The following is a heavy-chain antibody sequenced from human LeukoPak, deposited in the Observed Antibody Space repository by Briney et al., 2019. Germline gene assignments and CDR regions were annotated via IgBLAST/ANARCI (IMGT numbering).Heavy chain of an antibody. V-gene: IGHV4-38-2*02. Sequence: SETLPLTCTVSGYSSNSGYYWGWIRQAPGKGLEWIGNIHHSGSTYYNPSLKSRVTISVDSSKNEFSLKLNSVTAADTAVYYCAKQRGATPYYFDYWGQGTLVTVSS. CDR3: AKQRGATPYYFDY. D-gene: IGHD1-26*01. CDR2: IHHSGST. J-gene: IGHJ4*02. CDR1: GYSSNSGYY.